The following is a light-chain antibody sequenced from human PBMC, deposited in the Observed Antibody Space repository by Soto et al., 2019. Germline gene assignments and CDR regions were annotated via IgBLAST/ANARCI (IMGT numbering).Light chain of an antibody. J-gene: IGKJ1*01. Sequence: DIHLIQSPSTLSASVGDRVTITCRANQTISRWLAWYQQKPGKAPKFLIYDASTLESGVPSRFSGSGSETEFTLNISSLQPDDFETYYCQHYNTYPWTFGQGTKVDIK. CDR2: DAS. CDR1: QTISRW. CDR3: QHYNTYPWT. V-gene: IGKV1-5*01.